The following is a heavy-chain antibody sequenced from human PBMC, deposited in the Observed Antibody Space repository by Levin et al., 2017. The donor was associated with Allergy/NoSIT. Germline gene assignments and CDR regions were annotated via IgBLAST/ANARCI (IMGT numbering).Heavy chain of an antibody. CDR1: GYTFGNYG. D-gene: IGHD1-26*01. J-gene: IGHJ5*02. CDR3: AKKGAAERFDWFDR. CDR2: INAKNGNT. Sequence: ASVKVSCKASGYTFGNYGIGWVRQAPGQGLEGMGWINAKNGNTKYAQKFQDRVTMTTDTSTSTADMELRRLTSDDAAVYYCAKKGAAERFDWFDRWGQGTLVTVSS. V-gene: IGHV1-18*01.